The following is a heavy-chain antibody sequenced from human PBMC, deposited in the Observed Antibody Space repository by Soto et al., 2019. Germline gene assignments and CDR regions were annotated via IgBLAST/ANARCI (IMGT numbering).Heavy chain of an antibody. CDR2: ISGSGGST. V-gene: IGHV3-23*01. CDR3: AKYRYSSGWYGDYFAY. Sequence: GGSLRLSCAASGFTFSSYAMSWVRQAPGKGLEWVSAISGSGGSTYYADSVKGRFTISRDNSKNTLYLQMNSLRAEDTAVYYCAKYRYSSGWYGDYFAYWGQGTLVTVSS. CDR1: GFTFSSYA. D-gene: IGHD6-19*01. J-gene: IGHJ4*02.